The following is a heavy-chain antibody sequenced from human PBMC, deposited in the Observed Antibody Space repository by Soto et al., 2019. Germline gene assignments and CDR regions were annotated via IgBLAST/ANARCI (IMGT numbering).Heavy chain of an antibody. D-gene: IGHD1-26*01. J-gene: IGHJ4*02. CDR3: ARSLVGATTLGFEY. V-gene: IGHV4-39*01. Sequence: QLQLQESGPGLVKPSETLSLTCTVSGGSISSSSYYWGWIRQPPGKGLEWIGSIYYSGSTYYNPSLKSRVTISVDTSKNQFSLKLSSVTAADTAVYYCARSLVGATTLGFEYWGQGTLVTVSS. CDR2: IYYSGST. CDR1: GGSISSSSYY.